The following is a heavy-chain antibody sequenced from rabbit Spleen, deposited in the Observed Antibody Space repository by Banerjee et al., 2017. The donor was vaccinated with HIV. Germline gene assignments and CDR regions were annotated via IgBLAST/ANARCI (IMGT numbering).Heavy chain of an antibody. CDR3: ARNYVNAFDP. V-gene: IGHV1S45*01. CDR1: GFPFGSSYW. D-gene: IGHD1-1*01. CDR2: IDTNDGDT. J-gene: IGHJ2*01. Sequence: QEQLEESAGGLVQPGGSLKLSCKASGFPFGSSYWICWVRQAPGKGLEWIACIDTNDGDTDYANWPKGRFTISKTSSTTVTLQMTSLTAADTATYFCARNYVNAFDPWGQGTLVTVS.